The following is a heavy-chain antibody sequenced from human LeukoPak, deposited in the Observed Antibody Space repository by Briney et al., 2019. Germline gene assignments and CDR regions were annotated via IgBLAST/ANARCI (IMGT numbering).Heavy chain of an antibody. J-gene: IGHJ4*02. D-gene: IGHD2-15*01. CDR3: ARGKGTYCSGGSCYRAYFDH. CDR1: GGSISSYY. V-gene: IGHV4-59*01. Sequence: PSETLSLTCTVSGGSISSYYWSWIRQPPGKGLEWIGYIYYSGSTNYNPSLKSRVIISVDTSKNQFSLKLSSVTAADTAVYYCARGKGTYCSGGSCYRAYFDHWGQGTLVTVSS. CDR2: IYYSGST.